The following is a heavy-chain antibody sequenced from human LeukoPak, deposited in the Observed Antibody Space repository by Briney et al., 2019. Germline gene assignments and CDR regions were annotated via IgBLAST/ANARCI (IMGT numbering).Heavy chain of an antibody. CDR3: ARDGYCNSTSCSLDAFDI. CDR2: ISSASSTI. CDR1: GFTFSSYG. V-gene: IGHV3-48*01. D-gene: IGHD2-2*01. J-gene: IGHJ3*02. Sequence: GGSLRLSCAASGFTFSSYGVNWVRQAPGKGLEWVSYISSASSTIYYADSVKGRFTISRDNAKNSLFLQMNSLRAEDTAVYYCARDGYCNSTSCSLDAFDIWGQGTMVTVSS.